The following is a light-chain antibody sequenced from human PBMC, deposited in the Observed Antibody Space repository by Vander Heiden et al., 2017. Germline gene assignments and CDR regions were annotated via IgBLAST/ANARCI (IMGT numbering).Light chain of an antibody. J-gene: IGKJ1*01. CDR3: HREDYWPNT. CDR1: QSLSNN. CDR2: EAS. V-gene: IGKV3-15*01. Sequence: EIVMTQSPATLSVSPGERATLSCRASQSLSNNLAWYQQKPGQAPRLLIYEASIRATGIPARFSGSGSGTEFTLTISSLQSEDFGLYYCHREDYWPNTFGQGTKVEIK.